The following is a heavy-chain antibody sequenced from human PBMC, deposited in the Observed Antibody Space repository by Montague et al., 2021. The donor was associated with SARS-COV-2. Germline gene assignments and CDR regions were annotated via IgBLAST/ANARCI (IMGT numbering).Heavy chain of an antibody. D-gene: IGHD3-22*01. V-gene: IGHV3-13*04. CDR3: ARGDSSGYYYLFDY. Sequence: SLRLSCAASGFTFSSHDMHWVRQATGKGLEWVSAIGTAGDTYYPGSVKGRFTISRENAKNSLYLQMNSLRAGDTAVYYCARGDSSGYYYLFDYWGQRTLVTVSS. CDR2: IGTAGDT. J-gene: IGHJ4*02. CDR1: GFTFSSHD.